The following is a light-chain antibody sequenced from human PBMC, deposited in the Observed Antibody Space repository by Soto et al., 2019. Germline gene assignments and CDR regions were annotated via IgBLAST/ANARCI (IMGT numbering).Light chain of an antibody. CDR2: GAS. J-gene: IGKJ3*01. Sequence: EIVLTQSPVTLSLSAGERATLSCRASQTISSNYLAWYQQKPGQAPRLLIFGASYRATGIPDRFSGSGSGTDFTLTISRLEPEDFAVYYCQQYGRSPPEFTFGPGTKVDIK. V-gene: IGKV3-20*01. CDR1: QTISSNY. CDR3: QQYGRSPPEFT.